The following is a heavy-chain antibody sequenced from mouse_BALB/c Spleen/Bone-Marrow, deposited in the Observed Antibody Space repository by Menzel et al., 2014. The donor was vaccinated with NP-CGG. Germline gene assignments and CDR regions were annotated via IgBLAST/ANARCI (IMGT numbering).Heavy chain of an antibody. J-gene: IGHJ4*01. CDR2: ISTYSANT. Sequence: VQLQESGPELVSPGVSVKISCKAFGYTFTDYAIHWVKQSHSKSLEWIGIISTYSANTNYNQKFKGKATMTVDKSSSTAYMELARLTFEDSAIYFCARDISGYARAMDYWGQGTSVTVSS. V-gene: IGHV1-67*01. D-gene: IGHD3-2*01. CDR3: ARDISGYARAMDY. CDR1: GYTFTDYA.